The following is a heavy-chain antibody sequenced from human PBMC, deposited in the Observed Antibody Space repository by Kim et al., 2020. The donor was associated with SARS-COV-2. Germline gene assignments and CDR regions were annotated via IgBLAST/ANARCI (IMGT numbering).Heavy chain of an antibody. CDR2: INHSGST. J-gene: IGHJ6*02. D-gene: IGHD3-9*01. CDR3: ARGPLYYDILTGPNYYGMDV. Sequence: SETLSLTCAVYGGSFSGYYWSWIRQPPGKGLEWIGEINHSGSTNYNPSLKSRVTISVDTSKNQFSLKLSSVTAADTAVYYCARGPLYYDILTGPNYYGMDVWGQGTTVTVSS. V-gene: IGHV4-34*01. CDR1: GGSFSGYY.